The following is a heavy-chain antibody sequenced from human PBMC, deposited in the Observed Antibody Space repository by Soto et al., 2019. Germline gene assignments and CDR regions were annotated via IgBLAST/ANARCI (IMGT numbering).Heavy chain of an antibody. D-gene: IGHD3-22*01. CDR2: IAIRGDT. Sequence: EVQLLESGGALVQPGGSLRLSCEVSGFSLSNYAMSWVRQAPGKGLEWVSSIAIRGDTYYADSVKGRFTISRDMSKDTVYLEMKSLGPEDTAVYYCAKYRPGSIVAFCVDFGHWGLGSPVTVSS. CDR1: GFSLSNYA. J-gene: IGHJ4*02. CDR3: AKYRPGSIVAFCVDFGH. V-gene: IGHV3-23*01.